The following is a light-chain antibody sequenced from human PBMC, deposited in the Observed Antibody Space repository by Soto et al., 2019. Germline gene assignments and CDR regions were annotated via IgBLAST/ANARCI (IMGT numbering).Light chain of an antibody. CDR2: DAS. V-gene: IGKV3-11*01. CDR1: HSVSTS. J-gene: IGKJ1*01. Sequence: ATHSVSTSLAWYEKKPXQAPMLLIYDASNXATGIPPRFSGSGSGKDFTLTTSSLEPEDFAVYYCQQRSNWPTWTFGEGTKVDIK. CDR3: QQRSNWPTWT.